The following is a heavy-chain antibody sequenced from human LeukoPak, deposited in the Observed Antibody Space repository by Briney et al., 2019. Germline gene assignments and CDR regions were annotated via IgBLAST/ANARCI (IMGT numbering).Heavy chain of an antibody. CDR2: IYYSGST. CDR3: ARGYSSGWYRVRAFDI. D-gene: IGHD6-19*01. J-gene: IGHJ3*02. CDR1: GGSISSYY. V-gene: IGHV4-59*12. Sequence: SETLSLTCTVSGGSISSYYWSRVRQPPGKGLEWIGYIYYSGSTNYNPSLKSRVTISVDTSKNQFSLKLSSVTAADTAVYYCARGYSSGWYRVRAFDIWGQGTMVTVSS.